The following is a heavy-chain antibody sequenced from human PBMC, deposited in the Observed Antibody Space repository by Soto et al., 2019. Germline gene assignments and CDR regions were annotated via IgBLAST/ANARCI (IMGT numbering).Heavy chain of an antibody. V-gene: IGHV4-39*01. Sequence: SETLSLTCTVSGGSISSSSYYWGWILHPPGKGLEWIGSIYYSGSTYYNPSLKSRVTISVDTSKNQFSLKLSSVTAADTTVYYCARQGAAAGMGWIYYGRDVWGHGTPVSVS. J-gene: IGHJ6*02. D-gene: IGHD6-13*01. CDR3: ARQGAAAGMGWIYYGRDV. CDR1: GGSISSSSYY. CDR2: IYYSGST.